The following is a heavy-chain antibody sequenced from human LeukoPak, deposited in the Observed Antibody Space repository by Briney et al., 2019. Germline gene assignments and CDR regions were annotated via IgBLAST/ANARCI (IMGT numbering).Heavy chain of an antibody. J-gene: IGHJ4*02. CDR2: INSDGSLI. V-gene: IGHV3-74*01. D-gene: IGHD3-10*01. CDR1: GFTFSSYW. Sequence: GGSLRLSCVVSGFTFSSYWMHWVRQAPGKGLVWVSRINSDGSLINFADSVKGRFTISRDNAQNTLYLQMNSLRAEDTAVYFCARDLTGNVLDYWGQGTLVTVSS. CDR3: ARDLTGNVLDY.